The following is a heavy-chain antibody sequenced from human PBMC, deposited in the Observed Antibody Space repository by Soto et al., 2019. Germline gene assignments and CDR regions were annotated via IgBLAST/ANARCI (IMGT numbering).Heavy chain of an antibody. V-gene: IGHV4-59*01. CDR3: ARYSSGLYYYTDV. CDR2: IYYSGST. D-gene: IGHD2-21*01. CDR1: GGSISSYY. Sequence: QVQLQESGPGLVKPSETLSLTCTVSGGSISSYYWSWIRQPPGKGLEWIGYIYYSGSTNYNPSLKSLVTISVDPSKNQVSLKLSSVTAADTAVYYCARYSSGLYYYTDVWGKGTTVTVSS. J-gene: IGHJ6*03.